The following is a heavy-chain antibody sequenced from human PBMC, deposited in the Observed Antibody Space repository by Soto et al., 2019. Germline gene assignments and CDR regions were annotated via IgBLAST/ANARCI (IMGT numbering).Heavy chain of an antibody. CDR3: ARRGPTYCGGDCYSSDAFDI. D-gene: IGHD2-21*02. J-gene: IGHJ3*02. V-gene: IGHV5-51*01. Sequence: GESLKISCKGSGYSFTSYWIGWVRQMPGKGLEWMGIIYPGDSDTRYSPSFQGQVTISADKSISTAYLQWSSLKASDTAMYYCARRGPTYCGGDCYSSDAFDIWGQGTMVT. CDR2: IYPGDSDT. CDR1: GYSFTSYW.